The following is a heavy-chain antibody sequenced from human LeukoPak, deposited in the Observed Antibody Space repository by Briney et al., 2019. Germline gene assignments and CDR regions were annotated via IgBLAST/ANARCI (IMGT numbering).Heavy chain of an antibody. V-gene: IGHV3-66*01. D-gene: IGHD3-10*01. CDR1: GFTVSSSY. J-gene: IGHJ4*02. CDR3: ARGFGSGSYPYYFDY. CDR2: IYPGGST. Sequence: GGSLRLSCAASGFTVSSSYMSWVRQAPGKGLEYVSAIYPGGSTYYAGSVKGRFTISRDNSKNTLYLQMSSLRAEDAAVYYCARGFGSGSYPYYFDYWGQGTLVTVSS.